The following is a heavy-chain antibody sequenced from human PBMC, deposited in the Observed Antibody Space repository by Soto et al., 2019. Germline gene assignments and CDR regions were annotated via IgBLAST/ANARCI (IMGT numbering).Heavy chain of an antibody. CDR1: GYTFTSYG. V-gene: IGHV1-18*04. CDR2: ISAYNGNT. Sequence: ASVKVSCKASGYTFTSYGISWVRQAPGQGLEWMGWISAYNGNTDYAQKLQGRVTMTTDTSTSTAYMELRSLRSDDTAVYYCARGSSSWYDYYYYGMDVWGQGTTVTVSS. J-gene: IGHJ6*02. D-gene: IGHD6-13*01. CDR3: ARGSSSWYDYYYYGMDV.